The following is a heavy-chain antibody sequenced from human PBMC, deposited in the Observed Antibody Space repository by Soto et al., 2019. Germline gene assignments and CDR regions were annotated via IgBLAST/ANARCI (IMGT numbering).Heavy chain of an antibody. CDR3: ARDPQMSGYDFGFDD. CDR1: SGSISSGGYY. CDR2: IYYSGIT. D-gene: IGHD5-12*01. Sequence: TLSIPSTVASGSISSGGYYWSWIRQHPGKGLEWIGYIYYSGITYYNPSLKSRVTISVDTSKNQFSLKLSSVTAADTAVYYCARDPQMSGYDFGFDDWGQGTLVTVSS. J-gene: IGHJ4*02. V-gene: IGHV4-31*03.